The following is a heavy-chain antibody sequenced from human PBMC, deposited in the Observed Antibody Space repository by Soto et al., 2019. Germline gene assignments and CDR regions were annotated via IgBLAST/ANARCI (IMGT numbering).Heavy chain of an antibody. D-gene: IGHD3-10*01. CDR3: ARGHILRGGSLDY. J-gene: IGHJ4*02. Sequence: PGGSLRLSCAASGFTFSSHWMHWVRQAPGKGLVWVSRIKSDGNSTTYADSVKGRFTISRDNAESTLFLQMKSLRAEDTAVYYCARGHILRGGSLDYWGQGALVTVSS. CDR2: IKSDGNST. CDR1: GFTFSSHW. V-gene: IGHV3-74*01.